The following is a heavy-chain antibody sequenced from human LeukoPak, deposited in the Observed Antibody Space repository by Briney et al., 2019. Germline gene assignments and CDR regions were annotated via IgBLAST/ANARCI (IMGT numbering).Heavy chain of an antibody. V-gene: IGHV1-69*13. D-gene: IGHD6-13*01. Sequence: GASVKVSCKASGGTFSSYAISWVRQAPGQGLEWMGGIIPIFGTANYAQKFQGRVTITADESTSTAYMELSGLRSEDTAVYYCARGGIAAAGSFDYWGQGTLVTVSS. CDR2: IIPIFGTA. J-gene: IGHJ4*02. CDR3: ARGGIAAAGSFDY. CDR1: GGTFSSYA.